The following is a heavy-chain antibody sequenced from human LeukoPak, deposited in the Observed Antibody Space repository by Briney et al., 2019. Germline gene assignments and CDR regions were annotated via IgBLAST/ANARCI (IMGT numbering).Heavy chain of an antibody. CDR3: ARVRQRDSFDI. Sequence: PSGTLSLTCAVSGDSISSSHWWTWIRQPPGKGLEWIGEINHSGSTNYNPSLKSRVTISVDTSKNQFSLKLSSVTAADTAVYYCARVRQRDSFDIWGQGTMVTVSS. CDR1: GDSISSSHW. CDR2: INHSGST. V-gene: IGHV4-4*02. J-gene: IGHJ3*02. D-gene: IGHD6-25*01.